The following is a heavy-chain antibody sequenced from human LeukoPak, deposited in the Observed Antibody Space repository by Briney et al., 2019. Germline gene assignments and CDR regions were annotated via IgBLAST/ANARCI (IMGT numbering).Heavy chain of an antibody. J-gene: IGHJ4*02. Sequence: SETLSLTRTVSGGSISSYYWSWIRQPPGKGLEWIGYIYYSGGTSFSPSLKSRVTMSVGTSKNQFSLKMSSVTAADTAVYYCARDRGRYFDGPQTDYWGQGILVTVSS. CDR3: ARDRGRYFDGPQTDY. V-gene: IGHV4-59*01. CDR2: IYYSGGT. CDR1: GGSISSYY. D-gene: IGHD3-9*01.